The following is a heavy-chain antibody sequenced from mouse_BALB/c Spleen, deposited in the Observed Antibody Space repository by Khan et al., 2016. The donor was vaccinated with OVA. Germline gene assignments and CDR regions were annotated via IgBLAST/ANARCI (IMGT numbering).Heavy chain of an antibody. D-gene: IGHD2-14*01. CDR1: GFTFSSYV. Sequence: EVMLVESGGDLVKPGGSLKLSCAASGFTFSSYVMSWVRQTPEKRLEWVASISSGGSTYYPDSVKGRFTISRDTARNILYLQRSMLRSEDTAMYYCAREAYRYDEYYFDYWGQGTTLTVSS. CDR2: ISSGGST. V-gene: IGHV5-6-5*01. J-gene: IGHJ2*01. CDR3: AREAYRYDEYYFDY.